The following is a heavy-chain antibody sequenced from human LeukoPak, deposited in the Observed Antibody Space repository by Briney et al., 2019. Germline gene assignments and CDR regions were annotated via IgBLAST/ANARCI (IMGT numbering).Heavy chain of an antibody. J-gene: IGHJ6*03. D-gene: IGHD3-3*01. Sequence: ASVKVSCKASGYTFTSYYMHWVRQAPGQGLEWMGIINPSGGSTSYAQKFQGRVTMTRDMSTSTVYMELSSLRSEDTAVYYCARSDYDFWSGEGYYYYMDVWGKGTTVTVSS. V-gene: IGHV1-46*01. CDR2: INPSGGST. CDR3: ARSDYDFWSGEGYYYYMDV. CDR1: GYTFTSYY.